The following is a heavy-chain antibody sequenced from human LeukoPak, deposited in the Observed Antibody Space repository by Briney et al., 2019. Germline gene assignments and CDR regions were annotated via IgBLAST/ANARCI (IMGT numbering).Heavy chain of an antibody. D-gene: IGHD1-26*01. CDR3: ARSVGATRWFDP. Sequence: ALVKVSCKASGYTFTSYYMHWVRQAPGQGLEWMGIINPSGGSTSCAQKFQGRVTMTRDTSTSTVYMELSSLRSEDTAVYYCARSVGATRWFDPWGQGTLVTVSS. CDR1: GYTFTSYY. J-gene: IGHJ5*02. CDR2: INPSGGST. V-gene: IGHV1-46*01.